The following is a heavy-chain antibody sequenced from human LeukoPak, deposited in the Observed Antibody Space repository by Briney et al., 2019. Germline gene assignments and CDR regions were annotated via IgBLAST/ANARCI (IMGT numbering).Heavy chain of an antibody. V-gene: IGHV3-21*01. J-gene: IGHJ4*02. CDR3: ARAHNWKYGSFDL. D-gene: IGHD1-7*01. CDR1: GYDFSGYT. CDR2: ISKSSALK. Sequence: GGSLRLSCVASGYDFSGYTFTWVRQAPGKGLVYVSSISKSSALKYYADSVKGRFTISRDNAKNSLYLQMNSLRAEDTAVYYCARAHNWKYGSFDLWGQGTLVTVSS.